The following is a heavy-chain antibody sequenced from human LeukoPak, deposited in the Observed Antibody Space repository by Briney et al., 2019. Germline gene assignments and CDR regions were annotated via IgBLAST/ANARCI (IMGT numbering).Heavy chain of an antibody. V-gene: IGHV1-2*02. CDR2: INPKSGGT. Sequence: ASVKVSCKASGYTFTDYYIHWVRQAPGQGLEWMGWINPKSGGTNYAQRFLGRVTMTRDTSIGTAYMDLSGLTSDDTAVFYCARASLQSSYEGYEYFQYWGQGTLVTVSS. J-gene: IGHJ1*01. CDR1: GYTFTDYY. CDR3: ARASLQSSYEGYEYFQY. D-gene: IGHD5-12*01.